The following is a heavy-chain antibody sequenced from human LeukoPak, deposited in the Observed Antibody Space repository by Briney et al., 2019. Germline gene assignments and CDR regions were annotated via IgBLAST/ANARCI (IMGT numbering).Heavy chain of an antibody. CDR2: VSTSGGST. Sequence: GGSLRLSCAASGFTFSTYAMSWVRQAPGKGLEWVSTVSTSGGSTYYADSVKGRFTISRDNSKNTQYLQMNSLRAEDTAIYYCLGYCSGGRCYSGGHWGQGTLVTVSA. D-gene: IGHD2-15*01. J-gene: IGHJ4*02. V-gene: IGHV3-23*01. CDR3: LGYCSGGRCYSGGH. CDR1: GFTFSTYA.